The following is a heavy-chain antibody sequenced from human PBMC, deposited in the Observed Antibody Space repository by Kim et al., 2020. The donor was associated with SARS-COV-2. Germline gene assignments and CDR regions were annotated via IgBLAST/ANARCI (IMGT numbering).Heavy chain of an antibody. Sequence: GGSLRLSCGASGFTFSSHGMNWVRQAPGKGLEWIAFISTSNNNKYYADSVKGRFTISRDSAKNSLYLQMNSLRDEDTAVYYCARRGNIGTNVKGCGIYY. CDR1: GFTFSSHG. D-gene: IGHD5-12*01. V-gene: IGHV3-21*01. J-gene: IGHJ6*01. CDR3: ARRGNIGTNVKGCGIYY. CDR2: ISTSNNNK.